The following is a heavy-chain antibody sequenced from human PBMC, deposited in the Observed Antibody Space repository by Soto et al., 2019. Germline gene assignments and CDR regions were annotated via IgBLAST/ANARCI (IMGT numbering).Heavy chain of an antibody. CDR2: IHLSGNT. D-gene: IGHD5-12*01. Sequence: QVQLQESGPGLVKPSQTLSLTCTVSGGSISSGGYYWNWIRQLPGKGLEWIGYIHLSGNTYYNPSLKGRVSLSVDTSENQFSLKLSSVTAADTAVYYCARDQGGYNGRNWFVPWGQGSLVIVYS. J-gene: IGHJ5*02. CDR1: GGSISSGGYY. CDR3: ARDQGGYNGRNWFVP. V-gene: IGHV4-31*03.